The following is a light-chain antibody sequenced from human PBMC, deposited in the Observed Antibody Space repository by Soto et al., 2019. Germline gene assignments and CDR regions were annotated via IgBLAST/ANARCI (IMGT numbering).Light chain of an antibody. V-gene: IGLV7-46*01. CDR3: LLSYRGAYVV. J-gene: IGLJ2*01. CDR2: DTS. Sequence: QAVVTQEPSLTGSPGGTVTLTCGSSTGAVTSGHYPYWFQQKPGQAPRTLIYDTSNKHSGTPARFSGSLLGGKAALTRSGAQPEDEAEYYCLLSYRGAYVVFGGGTKLTVL. CDR1: TGAVTSGHY.